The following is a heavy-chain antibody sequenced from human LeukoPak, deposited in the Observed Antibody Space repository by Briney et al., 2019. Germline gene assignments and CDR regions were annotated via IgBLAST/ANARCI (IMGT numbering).Heavy chain of an antibody. CDR3: ARDLTTYGSGSYSAFDI. CDR2: ISYDGSNK. J-gene: IGHJ3*02. D-gene: IGHD3-10*01. CDR1: GFTFSSYA. Sequence: GGSLRLSCAASGFTFSSYAMHWVRQAPGKGLEWVAVISYDGSNKYYADSVKGRFTISRDNSKNTLYLQMNSLRAEDTAVYYCARDLTTYGSGSYSAFDIWGQGTMVTVSS. V-gene: IGHV3-30*04.